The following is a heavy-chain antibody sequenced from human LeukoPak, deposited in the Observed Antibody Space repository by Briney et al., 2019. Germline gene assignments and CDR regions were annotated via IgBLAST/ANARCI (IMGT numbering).Heavy chain of an antibody. CDR2: FDPEEGEA. V-gene: IGHV1-24*01. CDR3: ATGKKGAYNYGSGSLDY. J-gene: IGHJ4*02. D-gene: IGHD3-10*01. Sequence: ASVKVSCKVSGYTLTEISMRWVRQAPGKGLAWLGGFDPEEGEAIYAQKIQGRVTMTEETSTDTAYLELSSLRYEDTAVYYCATGKKGAYNYGSGSLDYWGQGTLVTVSS. CDR1: GYTLTEIS.